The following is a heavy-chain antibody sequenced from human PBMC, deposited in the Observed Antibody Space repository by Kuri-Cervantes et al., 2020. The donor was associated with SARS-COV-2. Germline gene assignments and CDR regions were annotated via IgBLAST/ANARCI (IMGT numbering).Heavy chain of an antibody. CDR1: GFTFSSYS. Sequence: ETLSLTCAASGFTFSSYSMSWVRQAPGKGLEWVSSISSSSSYIYYADSVKGRFTISRDNAKNSLYLQMNSLRAEDTAVYYCARAIGYYYYYGMDVWGQGTTVTVSS. CDR3: ARAIGYYYYYGMDV. CDR2: ISSSSSYI. J-gene: IGHJ6*02. D-gene: IGHD2/OR15-2a*01. V-gene: IGHV3-21*04.